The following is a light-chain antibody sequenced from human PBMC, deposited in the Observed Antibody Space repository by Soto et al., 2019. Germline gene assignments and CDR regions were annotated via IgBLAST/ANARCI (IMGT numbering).Light chain of an antibody. V-gene: IGKV1-5*03. J-gene: IGKJ1*01. CDR2: KAS. CDR1: QSISSW. CDR3: QHYNSYSEA. Sequence: DIQMTQSPSTLSASVGYRFTITCRASQSISSWLAWYQQKPGKAPKLLIYKASSLESGVPSRFSGSGSGTEFTLTISSLQPDDFATYYCQHYNSYSEAFGQGTTGDIK.